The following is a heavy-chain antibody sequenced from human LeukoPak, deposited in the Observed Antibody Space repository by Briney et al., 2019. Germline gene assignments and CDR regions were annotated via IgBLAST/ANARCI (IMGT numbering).Heavy chain of an antibody. J-gene: IGHJ5*02. CDR3: ATGRPITMIVVYFT. D-gene: IGHD3-22*01. V-gene: IGHV3-23*01. CDR1: GFTFGSYA. CDR2: ISGSGGST. Sequence: PGGSLRLSCAASGFTFGSYAMSWVRQAPGKGLEWVSAISGSGGSTYYADSVKGRFTISRDNSKNTLYLQMNSLRAEDTAVYYCATGRPITMIVVYFTWGQGTLVTVSS.